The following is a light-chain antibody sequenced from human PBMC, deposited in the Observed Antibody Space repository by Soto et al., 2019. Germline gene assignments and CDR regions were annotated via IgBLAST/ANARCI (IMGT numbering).Light chain of an antibody. CDR1: QSVSSN. CDR3: KQYNNWPST. Sequence: EIVMTQSPATLSVSPGERATLSCRASQSVSSNLAWYQQKPGQAPRLLIYGASTRATGIPARFSGSGSGTEFTLTICSLQSEDFAVYYCKQYNNWPSTFGQGTKVDIK. V-gene: IGKV3-15*01. J-gene: IGKJ1*01. CDR2: GAS.